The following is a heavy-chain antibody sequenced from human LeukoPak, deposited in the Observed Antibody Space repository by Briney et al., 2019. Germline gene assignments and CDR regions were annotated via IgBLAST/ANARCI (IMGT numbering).Heavy chain of an antibody. D-gene: IGHD4-17*01. CDR2: IIPIFSTA. CDR3: ARVFPTAQLFDY. CDR1: GGTFISYA. V-gene: IGHV1-69*13. J-gene: IGHJ4*02. Sequence: SVKVSCKASGGTFISYAISWVRQAPGQGLEWMGGIIPIFSTANYAQKFQGRVTITADESTSTAYMELSSLRSEDTAVYYCARVFPTAQLFDYWGQGTLVTVSS.